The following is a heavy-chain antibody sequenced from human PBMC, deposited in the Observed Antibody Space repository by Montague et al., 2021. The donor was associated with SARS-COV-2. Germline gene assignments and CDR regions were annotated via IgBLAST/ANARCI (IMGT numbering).Heavy chain of an antibody. CDR3: ARRTYDILTGYAYGMDV. CDR1: GFSLSTSGMC. J-gene: IGHJ6*02. Sequence: PALVKPPPPLTLTCTFSGFSLSTSGMCVSWIRQPPGKALEWLARIDWDDDKYYSTSLKTRLTISKDTSKNQVVLTMTNMDPVDTATYYCARRTYDILTGYAYGMDVWGQGTTVTVSS. V-gene: IGHV2-70*11. CDR2: IDWDDDK. D-gene: IGHD3-9*01.